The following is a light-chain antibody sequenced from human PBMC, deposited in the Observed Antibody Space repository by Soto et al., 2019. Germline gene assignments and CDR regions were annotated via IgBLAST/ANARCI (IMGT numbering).Light chain of an antibody. CDR1: SSDVGGYTY. CDR2: DVS. J-gene: IGLJ2*01. V-gene: IGLV2-14*01. Sequence: QAVLTQPASVSGSPGQSITISCTGTSSDVGGYTYSSWYQRHPGKAPKLMIYDVSNRPSGVSDRFSGSKSGNTASLPISGLQAEDEADYYCSSYTSSSTHVVFGGGTQLTVL. CDR3: SSYTSSSTHVV.